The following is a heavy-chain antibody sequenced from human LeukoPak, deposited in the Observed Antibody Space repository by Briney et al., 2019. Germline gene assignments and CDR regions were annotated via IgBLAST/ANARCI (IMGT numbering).Heavy chain of an antibody. CDR3: ARGRIAAAGTEY. CDR2: MYPNSGNT. J-gene: IGHJ4*02. Sequence: ASVKVSCKASGYTFTSYDINWVRQATGQGLEWMGWMYPNSGNTGYAQKFQGRVTMTRNTSISTAYMELSSLRSEDTAVYYCARGRIAAAGTEYWGQGTLVTVSS. D-gene: IGHD6-13*01. V-gene: IGHV1-8*01. CDR1: GYTFTSYD.